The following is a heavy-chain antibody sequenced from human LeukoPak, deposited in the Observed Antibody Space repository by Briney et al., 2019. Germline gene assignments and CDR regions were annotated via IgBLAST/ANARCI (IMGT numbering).Heavy chain of an antibody. J-gene: IGHJ5*02. Sequence: GGSLRLSCAASGFTFSSYAMSWVRQAPGKGLEWVSAISGSGGSTYYADSVKGRFTISRDNSKNTLYLQMNSLRAEDTAVYYCAKVGILCFGSDPDNWFDPWGQGTLVTVSS. CDR1: GFTFSSYA. D-gene: IGHD3-10*01. CDR3: AKVGILCFGSDPDNWFDP. V-gene: IGHV3-23*01. CDR2: ISGSGGST.